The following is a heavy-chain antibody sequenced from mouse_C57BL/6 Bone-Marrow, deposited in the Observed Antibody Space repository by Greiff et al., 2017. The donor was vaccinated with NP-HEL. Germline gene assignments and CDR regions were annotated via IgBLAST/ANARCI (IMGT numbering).Heavy chain of an antibody. Sequence: EVKLVESGGDLVKPGGSLKLSCAASGFTFSSYGMSWVHQTPDKRLEWVATISSGGSYTYYPDSVKGRFTISRDNAKNTLYLQMSSLKSEDTARYYWASPYDYDVAWCAYWGQGTLGTVSA. CDR3: ASPYDYDVAWCAY. J-gene: IGHJ3*01. CDR1: GFTFSSYG. V-gene: IGHV5-6*01. CDR2: ISSGGSYT. D-gene: IGHD2-4*01.